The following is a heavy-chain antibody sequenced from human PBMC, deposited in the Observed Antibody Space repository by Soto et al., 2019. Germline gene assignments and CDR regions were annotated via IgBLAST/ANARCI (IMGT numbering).Heavy chain of an antibody. CDR1: VGSISSSNW. D-gene: IGHD3-10*01. CDR3: ARVSMVRGLRFDY. V-gene: IGHV4-4*02. Sequence: SETLSLTCAFSVGSISSSNWCSWVRQPPGKGLEWIGEIYHSGSTNYNPSLKSRVTISVDKSKNQFSLKLSSVTAADTAVYYCARVSMVRGLRFDYWGQGTLVTVSS. CDR2: IYHSGST. J-gene: IGHJ4*02.